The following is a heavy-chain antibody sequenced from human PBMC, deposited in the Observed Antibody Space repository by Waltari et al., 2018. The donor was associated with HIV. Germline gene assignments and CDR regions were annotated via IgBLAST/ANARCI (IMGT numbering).Heavy chain of an antibody. V-gene: IGHV3-48*04. CDR2: ISSSSSTI. CDR3: ARDDYGMDV. Sequence: EVQLVESGGGLVQPGGSLRLSGAASGFTFSSFSLTWVRQAPGKGLEWVSYISSSSSTIYYADSVKGRFTISRDNAKNSLYLQMNSLRAEDTAVYYCARDDYGMDVWGQGTTVTVSS. CDR1: GFTFSSFS. J-gene: IGHJ6*02.